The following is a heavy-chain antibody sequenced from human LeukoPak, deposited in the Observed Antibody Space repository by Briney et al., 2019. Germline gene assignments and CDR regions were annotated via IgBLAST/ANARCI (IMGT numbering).Heavy chain of an antibody. CDR2: IYYSGST. D-gene: IGHD4-17*01. CDR3: AREPGDYGTNFDY. J-gene: IGHJ4*02. V-gene: IGHV4-59*12. Sequence: SETLSLTCTVSGGSISSYYWSWIRQPPGKGLEWIGYIYYSGSTNYNPSLKSRVTISVDTSKTLFSLKLNSVTAADTAVYYCAREPGDYGTNFDYWGQGTLVTVSS. CDR1: GGSISSYY.